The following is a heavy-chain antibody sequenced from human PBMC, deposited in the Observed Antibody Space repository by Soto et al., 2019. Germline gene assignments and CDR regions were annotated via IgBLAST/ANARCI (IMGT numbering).Heavy chain of an antibody. D-gene: IGHD5-18*01. CDR1: GFTFSSYA. CDR2: ISGSGGST. V-gene: IGHV3-23*01. CDR3: AKGVGYSCGYIGPDNWFDP. J-gene: IGHJ5*02. Sequence: GGSLRLSCAASGFTFSSYAMSWVRQAPGKGLEWVSAISGSGGSTYYADSVKGRFTISRDNSKNTLYLQMNSLRAEDTAVYYCAKGVGYSCGYIGPDNWFDPWGQGTLVTVSS.